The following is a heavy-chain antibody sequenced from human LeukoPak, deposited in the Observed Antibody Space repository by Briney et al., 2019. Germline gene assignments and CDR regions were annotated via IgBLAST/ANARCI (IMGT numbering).Heavy chain of an antibody. V-gene: IGHV3-30*02. CDR3: ARDLWFDY. CDR2: IQYDGSKK. J-gene: IGHJ4*02. Sequence: GGSLRLSCAASGFTFSSNGMHWVRQAPGKGLEWVTFIQYDGSKKYYADSVKGRFTISRDNSKNTLYLEMNSLRAEDTAVYYCARDLWFDYWGQGTLVTVSS. D-gene: IGHD2/OR15-2a*01. CDR1: GFTFSSNG.